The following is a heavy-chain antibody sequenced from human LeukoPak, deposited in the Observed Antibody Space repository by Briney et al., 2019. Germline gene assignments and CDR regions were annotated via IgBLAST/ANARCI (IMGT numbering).Heavy chain of an antibody. V-gene: IGHV4-34*01. Sequence: SGTLSLTCAVYGGSFSGYYWNWIRQPPGKGLEWIGEINYSGSANYDPSLKSRVTISVDTSKNQFSLKLTSVTAADTAVFYCARHLGATALYYYYYMDVWGKGTTVTVSS. D-gene: IGHD1-26*01. J-gene: IGHJ6*03. CDR1: GGSFSGYY. CDR2: INYSGSA. CDR3: ARHLGATALYYYYYMDV.